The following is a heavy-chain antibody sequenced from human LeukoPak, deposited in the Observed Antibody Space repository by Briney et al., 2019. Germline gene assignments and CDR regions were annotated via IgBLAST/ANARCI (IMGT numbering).Heavy chain of an antibody. CDR1: GFTFSSFW. Sequence: GGSLRLSCAASGFTFSSFWMHWVRQAPGKGLVCVSRINTDGRNTIYADSVKGRFTISRDNAKNTPYLQMNRLRAEDTAVYYCATDQSIAGPTTADYWGQGTLVTVSS. J-gene: IGHJ4*02. CDR2: INTDGRNT. D-gene: IGHD1-26*01. V-gene: IGHV3-74*01. CDR3: ATDQSIAGPTTADY.